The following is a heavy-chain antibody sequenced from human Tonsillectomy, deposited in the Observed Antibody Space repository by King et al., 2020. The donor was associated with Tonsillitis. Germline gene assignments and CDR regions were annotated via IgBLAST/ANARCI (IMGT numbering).Heavy chain of an antibody. J-gene: IGHJ4*02. D-gene: IGHD2-8*01. Sequence: VQLVESGGGVVQPGGSLRLSCAASGFSFRSYGMHWVRQAPGKGLEWVAFIRYDGRNKDYADSVKGRLTISRDNSKNTLYLQMDSLGAEDTAVYFCAKEEYCTDGVCFNFDYWGQGSLVTVSS. CDR3: AKEEYCTDGVCFNFDY. CDR1: GFSFRSYG. V-gene: IGHV3-30*02. CDR2: IRYDGRNK.